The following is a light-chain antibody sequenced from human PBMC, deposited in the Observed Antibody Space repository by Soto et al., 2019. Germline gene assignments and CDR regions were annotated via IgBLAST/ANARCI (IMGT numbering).Light chain of an antibody. CDR1: QSISSY. Sequence: DFPMTQSPSSLSASVADRVTIPCRASQSISSYLNWYQQKPGKAPKLLIYAASSLQSGVPSRFSGSGSGTDFTLTISSLQPEDFATYYCQQSYITPRTFGHGAKVDI. CDR2: AAS. V-gene: IGKV1-39*01. CDR3: QQSYITPRT. J-gene: IGKJ1*01.